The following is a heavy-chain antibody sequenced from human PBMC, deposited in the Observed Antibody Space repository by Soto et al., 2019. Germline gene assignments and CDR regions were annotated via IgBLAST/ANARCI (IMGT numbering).Heavy chain of an antibody. V-gene: IGHV3-23*01. CDR3: AKEDVLWTNGYFDI. CDR2: ISGSGDSA. J-gene: IGHJ3*02. D-gene: IGHD2-8*01. Sequence: EMQLLESGGALIQRGGSLRLSCAASGFAFSNYDMSWVRQAPGKGLEWVSGISGSGDSAYYADSVRGRFTISGDNSXNTLYVQMDSLRSEDTAIYYCAKEDVLWTNGYFDILGQGTVVTVSS. CDR1: GFAFSNYD.